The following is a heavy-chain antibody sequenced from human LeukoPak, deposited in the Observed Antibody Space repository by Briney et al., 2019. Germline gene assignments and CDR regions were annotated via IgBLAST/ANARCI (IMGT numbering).Heavy chain of an antibody. D-gene: IGHD1-26*01. V-gene: IGHV3-30*02. CDR2: IRYDGSNK. Sequence: GGSLRLSCAASGFTFSSYGMHWVRQAPGKGLEWVAFIRYDGSNKYYADSVKGRFTISRDNAKNSLYLQMNSLRAEDTAVYYCARAGDSGSYWVGDAFDIWGQGTMVTVSS. CDR3: ARAGDSGSYWVGDAFDI. J-gene: IGHJ3*02. CDR1: GFTFSSYG.